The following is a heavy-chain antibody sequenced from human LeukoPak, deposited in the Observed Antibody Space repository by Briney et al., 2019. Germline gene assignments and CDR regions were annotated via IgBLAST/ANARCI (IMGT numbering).Heavy chain of an antibody. CDR1: GGSISSYY. Sequence: SETLSLTCTVSGGSISSYYWSWIRQPPGKGLEWIGYVYYSGSTNYNPSLKSRVIVSVDTSKKQFSLKLSSVTAADTAVYYCARSGYRYGADALDIWGQGTMVTVSS. CDR3: ARSGYRYGADALDI. V-gene: IGHV4-59*01. CDR2: VYYSGST. D-gene: IGHD5-18*01. J-gene: IGHJ3*02.